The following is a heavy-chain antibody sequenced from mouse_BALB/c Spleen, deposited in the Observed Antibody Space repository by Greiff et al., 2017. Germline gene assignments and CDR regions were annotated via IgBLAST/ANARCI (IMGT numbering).Heavy chain of an antibody. Sequence: VQLQQSGAELVKPGASVKLSCTASGFNIKDTYMHWVKQRPEQGLEWIGRIDPANGNTKYDPKFQGKATITADTSSNTAYLQLSSLTSEDTAVYYCATPPPFDDWGQGTTLTVSS. J-gene: IGHJ2*01. CDR2: IDPANGNT. CDR1: GFNIKDTY. CDR3: ATPPPFDD. V-gene: IGHV14-3*02.